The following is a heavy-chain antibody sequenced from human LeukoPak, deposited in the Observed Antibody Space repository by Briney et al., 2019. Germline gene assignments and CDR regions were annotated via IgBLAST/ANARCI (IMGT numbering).Heavy chain of an antibody. CDR2: IYSGGST. CDR1: GFTFSSYS. D-gene: IGHD3-22*01. J-gene: IGHJ4*02. CDR3: ARGIKGRYYDSSGYYSDY. Sequence: GGSLRLSCAASGFTFSSYSMNWVRQAPGKGLEWVSVIYSGGSTYYADSVKGRFTISRDNSKNTLYLQMNSLRAEDTAVYYCARGIKGRYYDSSGYYSDYWGQGTLVTVSS. V-gene: IGHV3-66*01.